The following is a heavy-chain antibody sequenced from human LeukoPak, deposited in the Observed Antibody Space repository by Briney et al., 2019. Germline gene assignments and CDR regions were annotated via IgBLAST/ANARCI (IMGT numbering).Heavy chain of an antibody. CDR2: VYYSGST. J-gene: IGHJ4*02. V-gene: IGHV4-59*01. Sequence: SETLSLTCTVSGGSISTYYWSWIRQPPGKGLEWIGYVYYSGSTKYNPSLTGRVTISIDTSKNQFSLKLSSVTAADTAVYYCARRVASRPVYCFDYWGQGKLVTVSS. D-gene: IGHD2-15*01. CDR3: ARRVASRPVYCFDY. CDR1: GGSISTYY.